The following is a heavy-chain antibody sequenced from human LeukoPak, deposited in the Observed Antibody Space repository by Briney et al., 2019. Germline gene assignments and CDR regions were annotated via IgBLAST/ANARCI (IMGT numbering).Heavy chain of an antibody. Sequence: SETLSLTCTVSGGSISSSSYYWSWIRQPPGKGLEWIGEINHSGSTNYNPSLKSRVTISVDTSKNQFSLKLSSVTAADTAVYYCARIIRGGDLDYFDYWGQGTLVTVSS. J-gene: IGHJ4*02. V-gene: IGHV4-39*07. CDR3: ARIIRGGDLDYFDY. CDR1: GGSISSSSYY. D-gene: IGHD2-21*02. CDR2: INHSGST.